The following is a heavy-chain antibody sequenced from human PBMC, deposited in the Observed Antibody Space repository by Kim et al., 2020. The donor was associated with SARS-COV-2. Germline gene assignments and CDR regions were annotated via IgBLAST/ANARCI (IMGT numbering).Heavy chain of an antibody. D-gene: IGHD5-12*01. J-gene: IGHJ6*02. Sequence: GGSLRLSCAASGFSFTSYAMNWVRQAPGKGLEWVATVNPTGATTYYADSVKGRFTVSRDISRGTLFLQMNSLRADDTAVYYCAKERSIVASFDDYYGMDIWGQGTTVTVSS. CDR2: VNPTGATT. V-gene: IGHV3-23*01. CDR3: AKERSIVASFDDYYGMDI. CDR1: GFSFTSYA.